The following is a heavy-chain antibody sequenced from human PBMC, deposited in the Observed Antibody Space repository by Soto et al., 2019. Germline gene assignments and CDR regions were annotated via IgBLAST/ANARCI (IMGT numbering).Heavy chain of an antibody. J-gene: IGHJ4*02. Sequence: GGSLRLSCAASGLTVSSNYMSWVRQAPGKGLEWVSVIYSGGSTYYADSVKDRFTISRDNSKNTLYLQMNGLRAEDTAVYYCAGGGSRRLQLLFVFDSWGQGTLVTVSS. D-gene: IGHD1-1*01. CDR1: GLTVSSNY. CDR2: IYSGGST. CDR3: AGGGSRRLQLLFVFDS. V-gene: IGHV3-53*01.